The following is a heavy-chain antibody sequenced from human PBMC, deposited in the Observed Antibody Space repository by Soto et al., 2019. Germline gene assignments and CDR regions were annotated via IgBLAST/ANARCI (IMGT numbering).Heavy chain of an antibody. D-gene: IGHD3-10*01. Sequence: SETLSLTCTVSGGSISSSSYYWSWIRQPPGKGLEWIGEINHSGSTNYNPSLKSRVTISVDTSKNQFSLKLSSVTAADTAVYYCARSNQYYYGSGSYYNNWFDPWGQGTLVTVSS. CDR2: INHSGST. CDR3: ARSNQYYYGSGSYYNNWFDP. V-gene: IGHV4-39*07. CDR1: GGSISSSSYY. J-gene: IGHJ5*02.